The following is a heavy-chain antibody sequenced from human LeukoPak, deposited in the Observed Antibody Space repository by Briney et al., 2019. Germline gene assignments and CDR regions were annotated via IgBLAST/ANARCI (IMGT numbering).Heavy chain of an antibody. CDR3: ARFGELFGVDY. CDR1: GYSISSGYY. Sequence: PSETLSLTCTVSGYSISSGYYWGWIRQPPGKGLEWIGYIYYSGSTYYNPSLKSRVTISVDTSKNQFSLKLSSVTAADTAVYYCARFGELFGVDYWGQGTLVTVSS. D-gene: IGHD3-10*01. V-gene: IGHV4-38-2*02. J-gene: IGHJ4*02. CDR2: IYYSGST.